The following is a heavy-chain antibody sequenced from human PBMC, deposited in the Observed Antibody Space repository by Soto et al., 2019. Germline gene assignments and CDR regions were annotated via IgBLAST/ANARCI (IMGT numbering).Heavy chain of an antibody. CDR2: IKSKTDGGTT. D-gene: IGHD2-21*02. CDR3: TTDGILCGGDCYYY. CDR1: GFTFSNAW. V-gene: IGHV3-15*07. J-gene: IGHJ4*02. Sequence: GGSLRLSCAASGFTFSNAWMNWVRQAPGKGLEWVGRIKSKTDGGTTDYAAPVKGRFTISRDDSKNTLYLQMNSLKTEDTAVYYCTTDGILCGGDCYYYWGQGTLVTVSS.